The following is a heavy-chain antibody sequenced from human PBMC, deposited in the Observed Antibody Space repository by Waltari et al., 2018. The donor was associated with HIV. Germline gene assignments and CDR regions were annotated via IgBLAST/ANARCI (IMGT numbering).Heavy chain of an antibody. J-gene: IGHJ6*02. CDR1: CYTFSAYT. CDR3: ARGVSIVRGVMIRGHMDV. CDR2: ISGYNGNT. Sequence: VQLVQSGAEMRKPGASVKVSCRASCYTFSAYTISWGRQAPGQGLEWMGWISGYNGNTNYAQKFQGRVNMTTDTSTSTAHMELRSLRSDDTAVYYCARGVSIVRGVMIRGHMDVWGQGTTVTVSS. D-gene: IGHD3-10*01. V-gene: IGHV1-18*01.